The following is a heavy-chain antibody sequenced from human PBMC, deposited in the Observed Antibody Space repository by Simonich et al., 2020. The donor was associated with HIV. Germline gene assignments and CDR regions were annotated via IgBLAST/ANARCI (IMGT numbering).Heavy chain of an antibody. CDR3: ARENSDGRWTHPVALDY. J-gene: IGHJ4*02. CDR2: INAGNGNT. Sequence: RGWINAGNGNTKYSQKFQGRVTITRDTSASTAYMELSSLRSEDTAVYYCARENSDGRWTHPVALDYWGQGTLVSVSS. V-gene: IGHV1-3*01. D-gene: IGHD1-7*01.